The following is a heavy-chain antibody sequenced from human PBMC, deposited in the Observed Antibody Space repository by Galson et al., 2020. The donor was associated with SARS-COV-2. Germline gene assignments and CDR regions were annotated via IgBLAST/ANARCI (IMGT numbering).Heavy chain of an antibody. Sequence: SETLSLTCAVYGGSFSDYYWTWIRQPPGKGLEWIGEVHHSGTTNYNSSLKSRVTISVDTSKNQFSLKLSSVTAADTAVYYCARGNRDIIMILVVITAVNYHFDGWGQGTLVTVAS. V-gene: IGHV4-34*01. D-gene: IGHD3-22*01. CDR2: VHHSGTT. CDR1: GGSFSDYY. J-gene: IGHJ4*02. CDR3: ARGNRDIIMILVVITAVNYHFDG.